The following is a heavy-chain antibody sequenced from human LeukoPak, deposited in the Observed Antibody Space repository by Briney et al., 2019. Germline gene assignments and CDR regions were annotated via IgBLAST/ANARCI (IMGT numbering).Heavy chain of an antibody. CDR2: IFYSGST. V-gene: IGHV4-59*08. Sequence: SETLSLTCTVSGGSISSYCWNWIRQPPGKGLEWIGYIFYSGSTNYNPSLKSRVTISVDTSNNQFSLKLSSVTAADTALYYCARGFYDSSGYSEPFDYWGRGTLVTVSS. CDR1: GGSISSYC. J-gene: IGHJ4*02. CDR3: ARGFYDSSGYSEPFDY. D-gene: IGHD3-22*01.